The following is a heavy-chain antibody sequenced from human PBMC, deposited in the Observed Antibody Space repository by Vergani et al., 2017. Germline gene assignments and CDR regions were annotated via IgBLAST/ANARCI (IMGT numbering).Heavy chain of an antibody. CDR2: IDHTGRT. J-gene: IGHJ6*03. CDR1: GGSFTSYH. D-gene: IGHD4-11*01. V-gene: IGHV4-34*01. Sequence: QVQLQQWGGGLLKPSETLSLTCVVNGGSFTSYHWTWIRQSPGEGLEWVGDIDHTGRTDYNPSLKSRLTMSVDKSRNQFSLKLNSVTATDTAIYFCARVNTETNGHLYYYYYMDVWGQGTAVTVS. CDR3: ARVNTETNGHLYYYYYMDV.